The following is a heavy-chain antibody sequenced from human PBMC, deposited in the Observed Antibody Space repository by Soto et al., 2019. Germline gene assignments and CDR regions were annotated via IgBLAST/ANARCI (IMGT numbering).Heavy chain of an antibody. D-gene: IGHD3-9*01. CDR2: TSSDGDIT. Sequence: PGGSLRLSCSASGFTFSKYSMHWVRQAPGKGLQYVSTTSSDGDITYYADSVKGRFTISRDNSKNTLYLQMNSLRPADTAVYYCVKVSMFYDILAGYYSTNFFDPWGQGTLVTVSS. J-gene: IGHJ5*02. V-gene: IGHV3-64D*06. CDR1: GFTFSKYS. CDR3: VKVSMFYDILAGYYSTNFFDP.